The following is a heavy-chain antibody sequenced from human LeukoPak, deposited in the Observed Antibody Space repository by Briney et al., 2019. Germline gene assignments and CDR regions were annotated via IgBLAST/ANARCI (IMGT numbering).Heavy chain of an antibody. V-gene: IGHV3-74*01. CDR1: GFTSSSYW. D-gene: IGHD3-16*01. CDR2: INTDGSST. CDR3: AGKIGDYFDY. Sequence: GGSLRLSCAASGFTSSSYWMHWVRQAPGKGLVWVARINTDGSSTTYADSVKGRFTISRDNSKNTLYLQMNSLRAEDTAVYYCAGKIGDYFDYWGLGTLVTVSS. J-gene: IGHJ4*02.